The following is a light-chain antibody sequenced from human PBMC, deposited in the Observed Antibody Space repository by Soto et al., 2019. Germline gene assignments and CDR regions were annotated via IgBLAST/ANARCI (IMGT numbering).Light chain of an antibody. V-gene: IGLV2-14*03. CDR2: DVS. CDR3: CTSERGSTLVV. J-gene: IGLJ2*01. Sequence: QSALTQPASVSGSPGQSITISCTGTSSDVGGYNYVSWYQHHPGKAPKLMIYDVSHRPSGVSNRFSGSKSGNMAFLTISWVQADDEGDDYYCTSERGSTLVVFGGGTKVTVL. CDR1: SSDVGGYNY.